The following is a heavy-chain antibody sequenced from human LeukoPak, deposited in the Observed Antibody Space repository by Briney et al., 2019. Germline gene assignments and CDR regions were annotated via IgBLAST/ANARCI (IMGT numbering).Heavy chain of an antibody. CDR1: GYSFTSYW. J-gene: IGHJ4*02. CDR2: IYPGDSDT. V-gene: IGHV5-51*01. D-gene: IGHD5-18*01. Sequence: GESLKISCKGSGYSFTSYWIGWVRQVPGKGLEWMGIIYPGDSDTRYSPSFQGQVTISADKSISTAYLQWSSLNASDTAMYYCARLRYTAMAHFDYWGQGTLVTVSS. CDR3: ARLRYTAMAHFDY.